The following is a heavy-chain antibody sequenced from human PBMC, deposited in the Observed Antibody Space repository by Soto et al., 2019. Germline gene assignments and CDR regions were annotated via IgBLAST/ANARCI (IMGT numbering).Heavy chain of an antibody. CDR3: ARDVAEYLQQNYYYYGMDV. CDR2: ISSSSSTI. CDR1: GFTFSSYS. Sequence: GGSLRLSCAASGFTFSSYSMNWVRQAPGKGLEWVSYISSSSSTIYYADSVKGRFTISRDNAKNSLYLQMNSLRDEDTAVYYCARDVAEYLQQNYYYYGMDVWGQGTTVTVSS. V-gene: IGHV3-48*02. D-gene: IGHD2-2*01. J-gene: IGHJ6*02.